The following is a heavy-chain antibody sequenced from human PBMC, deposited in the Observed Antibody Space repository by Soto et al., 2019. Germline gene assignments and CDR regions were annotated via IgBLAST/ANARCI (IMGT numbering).Heavy chain of an antibody. CDR1: GFSLSNATMG. CDR2: IFSNDEK. V-gene: IGHV2-26*01. D-gene: IGHD3-16*02. CDR3: ARMLFPTTGLGRYLCFGP. J-gene: IGHJ5*02. Sequence: SGPTLVNPTETLTLACTVSGFSLSNATMGVSWIRQPPGKALEWLAHIFSNDEKSYSTSLESRLTISKDTSKSQVVLSMTNMDPVYTATYFCARMLFPTTGLGRYLCFGPWGRGPRATVSS.